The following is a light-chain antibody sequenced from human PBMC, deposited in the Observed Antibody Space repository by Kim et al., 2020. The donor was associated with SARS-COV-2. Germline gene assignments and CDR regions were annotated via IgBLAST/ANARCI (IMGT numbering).Light chain of an antibody. J-gene: IGLJ1*01. CDR2: EVN. CDR1: SSDVGNYDL. Sequence: QSALTQPASVSGSPGESITISCTGSSSDVGNYDLVSWYQHHPGKVPKLMIYEVNKRPSGVSNRFSGSKSGNTASLTISGLQAEDEADYYCCSYAGSSTFYVFGTGTKVTVL. CDR3: CSYAGSSTFYV. V-gene: IGLV2-23*02.